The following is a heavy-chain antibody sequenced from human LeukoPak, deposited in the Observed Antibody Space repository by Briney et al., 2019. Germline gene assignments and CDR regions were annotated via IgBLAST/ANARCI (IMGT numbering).Heavy chain of an antibody. Sequence: GGSLRLSCAASGFTFSSYGMHWVRQAPGKGLEWVAVIWYDGSNKYYADSVKGRFTISRDNSKNTLYLQMNSLGAEDTAVYYCAREITALEGSPYGSGSYYVDYWGQGTLVTVSS. CDR1: GFTFSSYG. CDR2: IWYDGSNK. D-gene: IGHD3-10*01. CDR3: AREITALEGSPYGSGSYYVDY. V-gene: IGHV3-33*01. J-gene: IGHJ4*02.